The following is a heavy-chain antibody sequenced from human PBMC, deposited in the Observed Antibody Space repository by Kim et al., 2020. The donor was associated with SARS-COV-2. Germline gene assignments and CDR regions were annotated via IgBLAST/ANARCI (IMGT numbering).Heavy chain of an antibody. J-gene: IGHJ4*02. V-gene: IGHV3-15*01. CDR2: IKSKTDGGTT. D-gene: IGHD3-10*01. Sequence: GGSLRLSCAASGFTFSNAWMSWVRQAPGKGLEWVGRIKSKTDGGTTDYAAPVKGRFTISRDDSKNTLYLQMNSLKTEDTAVYYCTTGPRITMVRGVMGGYYFDYWGQGTLVTVSS. CDR3: TTGPRITMVRGVMGGYYFDY. CDR1: GFTFSNAW.